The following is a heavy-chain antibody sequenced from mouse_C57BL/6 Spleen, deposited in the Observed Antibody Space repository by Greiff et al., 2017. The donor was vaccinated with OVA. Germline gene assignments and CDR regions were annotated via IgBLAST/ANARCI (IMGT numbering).Heavy chain of an antibody. CDR2: ISSGSSTI. D-gene: IGHD3-2*02. CDR1: GFTFSDYG. Sequence: DVMLVESGGGLVKPGGSLKLSCAASGFTFSDYGMHWVRQAPEKGLEWVAYISSGSSTIYYADTVKGRFTISRDNAKNTLFLQMTSLRSEDTAMYYCARGYIGNWFAYWGQGTLVTVSA. CDR3: ARGYIGNWFAY. V-gene: IGHV5-17*01. J-gene: IGHJ3*01.